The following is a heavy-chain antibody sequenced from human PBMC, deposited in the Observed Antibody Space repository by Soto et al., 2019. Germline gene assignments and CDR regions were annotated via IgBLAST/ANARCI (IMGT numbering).Heavy chain of an antibody. J-gene: IGHJ4*02. Sequence: EVHLVESGGNLVQPGGSLRLSCAASGFSFGSYWMHWVRQVPGKNLVWVARIKSDGGSTDYADFVKGRFSNSRDNTKNRLYLQMDSRRTADTAVYYCVRDRSTGEDYWGQGTLVTVSS. CDR2: IKSDGGST. D-gene: IGHD2-2*01. CDR1: GFSFGSYW. V-gene: IGHV3-74*01. CDR3: VRDRSTGEDY.